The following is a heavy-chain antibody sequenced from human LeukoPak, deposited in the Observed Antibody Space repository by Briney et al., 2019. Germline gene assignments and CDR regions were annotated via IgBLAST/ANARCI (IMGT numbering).Heavy chain of an antibody. CDR3: ARTLDGGASSGYPFDY. V-gene: IGHV1-69*02. CDR2: IIPILGIA. J-gene: IGHJ4*02. D-gene: IGHD3-22*01. Sequence: GSSVKVSCMASGGTFSSYTISWVRQAPGQGLEWMGRIIPILGIANYAQKFQGRVTITADKSTSTAYMELSSLRSEDTAVYYCARTLDGGASSGYPFDYWGQGTLVTVSS. CDR1: GGTFSSYT.